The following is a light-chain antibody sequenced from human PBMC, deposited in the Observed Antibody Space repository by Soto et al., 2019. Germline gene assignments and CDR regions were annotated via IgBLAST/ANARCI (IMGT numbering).Light chain of an antibody. J-gene: IGLJ2*01. Sequence: QSVLTQSPSAFATPGQRVTISCSGGRSNIGTYTVNWYQQLPGTAPTLLIFRNHQRPSGVPDRFSGSKSGTSASLAISGPQSEDEADSYCAAWDDSLRAVVFGGGTKLTVL. CDR2: RNH. V-gene: IGLV1-44*01. CDR3: AAWDDSLRAVV. CDR1: RSNIGTYT.